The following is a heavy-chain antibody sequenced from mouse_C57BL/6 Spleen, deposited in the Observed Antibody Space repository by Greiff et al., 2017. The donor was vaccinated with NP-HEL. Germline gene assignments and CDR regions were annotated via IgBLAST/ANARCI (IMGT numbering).Heavy chain of an antibody. J-gene: IGHJ4*01. V-gene: IGHV1-69*01. CDR2: IDPSDSYT. CDR3: AITTVIRNAMDY. CDR1: GYTFTSYW. D-gene: IGHD1-1*01. Sequence: VKLQQPGAELVMPGASVKLSCKASGYTFTSYWMHWVKQRPGQGLEWIGEIDPSDSYTNYNQKFKGKSTLTVDKSSSTAYMQLSSLTSEDSAVYYCAITTVIRNAMDYWGQGTSVTVSS.